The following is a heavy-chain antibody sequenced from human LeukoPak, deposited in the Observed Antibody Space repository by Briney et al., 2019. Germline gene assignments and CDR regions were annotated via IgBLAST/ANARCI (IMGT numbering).Heavy chain of an antibody. Sequence: GGSLRLSCAASGFTFSSYAMHWVRQAPGKGLEWVAVISYDGSNKYYADSVKGRFTISRDNSKNTLYLQMNSLRAGDTAVYYCAREPYYDFWSGYYDPVLYFDYWGQGTLVTVSS. J-gene: IGHJ4*02. V-gene: IGHV3-30*01. CDR1: GFTFSSYA. CDR3: AREPYYDFWSGYYDPVLYFDY. CDR2: ISYDGSNK. D-gene: IGHD3-3*01.